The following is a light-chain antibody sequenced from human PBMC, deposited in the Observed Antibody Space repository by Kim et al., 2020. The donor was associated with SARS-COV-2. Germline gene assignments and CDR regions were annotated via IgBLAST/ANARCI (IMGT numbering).Light chain of an antibody. CDR2: QDS. CDR1: KLGYKY. CDR3: QAWDSSTVV. Sequence: SYELTQPPSVSVSPGQTASITCSGDKLGYKYACWYQQKPGQSPVLVIYQDSNRPSGIPERFSGSNSGNTATLTISGTQAMDEADYYCQAWDSSTVVFGGG. V-gene: IGLV3-1*01. J-gene: IGLJ2*01.